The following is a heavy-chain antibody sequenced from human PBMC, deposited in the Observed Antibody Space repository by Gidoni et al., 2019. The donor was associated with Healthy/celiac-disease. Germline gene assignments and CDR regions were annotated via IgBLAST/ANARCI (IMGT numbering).Heavy chain of an antibody. Sequence: EVQLVESGGGWVQPGGSLRRSCAASGLTCSSYWMRGVCQAPGKGLGWVANINQDGSEKYYVDSVKGRFTISRDNAKNSLYLQMNSLRAEDTAVYYCARDFWDSGYENYYYYYGMDVWGQGTTVTVSS. V-gene: IGHV3-7*01. D-gene: IGHD5-12*01. CDR3: ARDFWDSGYENYYYYYGMDV. CDR2: INQDGSEK. CDR1: GLTCSSYW. J-gene: IGHJ6*02.